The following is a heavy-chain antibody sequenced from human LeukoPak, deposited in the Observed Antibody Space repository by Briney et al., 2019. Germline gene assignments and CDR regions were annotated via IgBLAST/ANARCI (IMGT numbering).Heavy chain of an antibody. CDR1: GFTVSRYY. CDR2: IWGGGDT. J-gene: IGHJ3*02. CDR3: ARARSWPEHAFDI. Sequence: GALRLSCVASGFTVSRYYMSWVRQAPGKGLEWVSIIWGGGDTNYLDSVKGRFTIPRDTSKNTLSLQMNGLRVEDTAVYYCARARSWPEHAFDIWGQGTMVTVSS. D-gene: IGHD5-24*01. V-gene: IGHV3-53*01.